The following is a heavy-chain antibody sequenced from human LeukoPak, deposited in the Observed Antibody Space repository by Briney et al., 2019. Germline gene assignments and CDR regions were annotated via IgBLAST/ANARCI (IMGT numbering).Heavy chain of an antibody. J-gene: IGHJ5*02. CDR1: GFTFSSYS. D-gene: IGHD6-13*01. CDR3: ARSYSSSWDPFDP. V-gene: IGHV3-48*01. CDR2: ISSSSSTI. Sequence: HPGGSLRLSCAASGFTFSSYSMNWVRQAPGKGLEWVSYISSSSSTIYYADSVKGRFTISRDNAKNSLYLQMNSLRAEDTAVYYCARSYSSSWDPFDPWGQGTLVTVSS.